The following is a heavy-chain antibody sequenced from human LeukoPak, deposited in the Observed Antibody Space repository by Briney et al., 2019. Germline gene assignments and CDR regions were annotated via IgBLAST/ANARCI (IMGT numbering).Heavy chain of an antibody. CDR2: INPNSGGT. Sequence: ASVKVSCKASGYTFTGYYMHWVREAPGQGLEWMGWINPNSGGTDYAQKFQGRVTMTRDTSISTAYMELRRLRSDDTAVYYCARQYYDYVWGSYRYLTPFDYWGQGTLVTVSS. V-gene: IGHV1-2*02. CDR3: ARQYYDYVWGSYRYLTPFDY. J-gene: IGHJ4*02. D-gene: IGHD3-16*02. CDR1: GYTFTGYY.